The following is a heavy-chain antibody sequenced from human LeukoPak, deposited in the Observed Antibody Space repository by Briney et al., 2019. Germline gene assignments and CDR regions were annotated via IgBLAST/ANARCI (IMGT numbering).Heavy chain of an antibody. CDR1: GGSFSSSSYY. CDR2: IYYSGST. V-gene: IGHV4-39*07. Sequence: SETLSLTCTVSGGSFSSSSYYWGWIRQPPGKGLVWIGSIYYSGSTYYNPSLKSRVTISVDTSKNQFSLKLSSVTAADTAVYYCARGSPYYGSGSYYRKDKYYFDYWGQGTLVTVSS. D-gene: IGHD3-10*01. J-gene: IGHJ4*02. CDR3: ARGSPYYGSGSYYRKDKYYFDY.